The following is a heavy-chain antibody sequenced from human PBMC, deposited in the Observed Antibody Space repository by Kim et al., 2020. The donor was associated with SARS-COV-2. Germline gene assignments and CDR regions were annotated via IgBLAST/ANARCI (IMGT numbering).Heavy chain of an antibody. CDR3: TKGRTSDY. J-gene: IGHJ4*02. Sequence: GGSLRLSCVASGFTFNTYALSWVRQAPGKRLEWVSAISGSSGATYYADSVKGRFTISRDDSKNTLYLEMNSLRAEDTAMYHCTKGRTSDYWSQGTLVTVSS. V-gene: IGHV3-23*01. CDR2: ISGSSGAT. CDR1: GFTFNTYA.